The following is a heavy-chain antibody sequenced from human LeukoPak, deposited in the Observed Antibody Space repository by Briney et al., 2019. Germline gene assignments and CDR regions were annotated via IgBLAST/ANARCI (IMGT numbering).Heavy chain of an antibody. CDR1: GGSFSGYY. CDR3: ARHPGRPGSKGYYMDV. Sequence: SETLSLTCAVYGGSFSGYYWSWIRQPPGKGLEWIGEINHSGSTNYNPSLKSRVTISVDTSKNQFSLKLSSVTAADTAVYYCARHPGRPGSKGYYMDVWGKGTTVTVSS. V-gene: IGHV4-34*01. J-gene: IGHJ6*03. D-gene: IGHD1-26*01. CDR2: INHSGST.